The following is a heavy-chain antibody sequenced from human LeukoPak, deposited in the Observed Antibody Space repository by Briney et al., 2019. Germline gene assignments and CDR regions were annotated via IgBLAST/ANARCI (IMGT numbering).Heavy chain of an antibody. CDR1: GGTFSSYA. CDR3: ARGPYSGSYFAPYYFDY. V-gene: IGHV1-69*05. D-gene: IGHD1-26*01. Sequence: GASVKVSCKASGGTFSSYAISWVRQAPGQGLEWMGRIIPIFGTANYAQKFQDRVTMTTDTSTSTAYMELRSLRSDDTAMYYCARGPYSGSYFAPYYFDYWGQGTLVTVSS. CDR2: IIPIFGTA. J-gene: IGHJ4*02.